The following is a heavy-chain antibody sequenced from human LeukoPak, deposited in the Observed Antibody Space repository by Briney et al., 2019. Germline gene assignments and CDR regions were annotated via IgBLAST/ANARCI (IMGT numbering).Heavy chain of an antibody. CDR2: IFSGGNT. Sequence: AGSLRLSCAASGFTVSNNYMSWVRQAPGKGLEWVSVIFSGGNTYYADSVKGRFTISRDNSKNTLYLQMHSLRAEDTAVYYCARGHGIQLWSLDYWGQGTLVTVSS. V-gene: IGHV3-53*01. CDR3: ARGHGIQLWSLDY. D-gene: IGHD5-18*01. CDR1: GFTVSNNY. J-gene: IGHJ4*02.